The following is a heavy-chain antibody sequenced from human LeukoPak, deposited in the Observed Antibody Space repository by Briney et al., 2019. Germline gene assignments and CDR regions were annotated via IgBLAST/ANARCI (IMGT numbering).Heavy chain of an antibody. D-gene: IGHD3-22*01. J-gene: IGHJ4*02. CDR2: IFYSGST. CDR1: GGSISSSSYY. V-gene: IGHV4-39*01. Sequence: SETLSLTCTVSGGSISSSSYYWGWIRQPPGKGLEWIGSIFYSGSTYHNPSLKSRVTISVDTSKNQFSLKLSSVTAADTAVYYCARHVGGYYDSSGYAIDYWGQGTLVTVSS. CDR3: ARHVGGYYDSSGYAIDY.